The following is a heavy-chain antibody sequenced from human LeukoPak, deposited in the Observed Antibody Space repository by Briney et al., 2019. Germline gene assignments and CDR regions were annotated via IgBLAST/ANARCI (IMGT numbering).Heavy chain of an antibody. CDR3: AREIAARLIDY. D-gene: IGHD6-6*01. V-gene: IGHV1-18*01. CDR1: GGTFSSYG. Sequence: GASVKVSCKASGGTFSSYGISWVRQAPGQGLEWMGWISAYNGNTNYAQKLQGRVTMTTDTSTSTAYMELRSLRSDDTAVYYCAREIAARLIDYWGQGTLVTVSS. J-gene: IGHJ4*02. CDR2: ISAYNGNT.